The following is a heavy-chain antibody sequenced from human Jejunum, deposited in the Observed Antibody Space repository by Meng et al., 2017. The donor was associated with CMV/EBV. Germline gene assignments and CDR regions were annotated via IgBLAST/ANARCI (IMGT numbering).Heavy chain of an antibody. V-gene: IGHV3-30*14. CDR3: VRSPSILDAFDL. Sequence: CRGSGLVFRNNYFHWVRQTPGRGLEWLALASYEGDSKYYAVSVRGRFTISKDNSENTVVLEMNSLGPEDTAVYYCVRSPSILDAFDLWGQGTLVTVSS. CDR1: GLVFRNNY. CDR2: ASYEGDSK. D-gene: IGHD5-24*01. J-gene: IGHJ3*01.